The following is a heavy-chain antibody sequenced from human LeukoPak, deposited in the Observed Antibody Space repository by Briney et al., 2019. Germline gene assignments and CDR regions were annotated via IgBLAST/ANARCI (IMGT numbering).Heavy chain of an antibody. Sequence: SETLSLTCTVSGGSISSYYWSWIRQPPGRGLEGSGYIYYSGSTNYNPSLKTPVTISVDTSKHQFSLKLSSVPAAATAVYYCASPSHCRSTSCYTFAWYFDLWGRGTLVTVSS. D-gene: IGHD2-2*02. V-gene: IGHV4-59*08. CDR1: GGSISSYY. J-gene: IGHJ2*01. CDR2: IYYSGST. CDR3: ASPSHCRSTSCYTFAWYFDL.